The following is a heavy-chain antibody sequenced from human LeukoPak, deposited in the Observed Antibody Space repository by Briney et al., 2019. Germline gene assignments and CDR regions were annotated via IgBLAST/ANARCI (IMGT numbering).Heavy chain of an antibody. CDR3: ASESSSRSWFDP. V-gene: IGHV4-34*01. Sequence: SETLSLTCAVYGGSFSGYYWSWIRQPPGKGLEWIGEINHSGSTNYNPSLKSRVTISVDTSKNRFSLKLSSVTAADTAVYYCASESSSRSWFDPWGQGTLVTVSS. CDR2: INHSGST. CDR1: GGSFSGYY. D-gene: IGHD6-6*01. J-gene: IGHJ5*02.